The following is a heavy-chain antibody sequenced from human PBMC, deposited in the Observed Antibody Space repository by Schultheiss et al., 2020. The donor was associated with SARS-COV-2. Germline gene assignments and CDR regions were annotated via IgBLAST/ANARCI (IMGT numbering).Heavy chain of an antibody. J-gene: IGHJ6*02. Sequence: SETLSLTCAVYGGSFSGYYWSWIRQPPGKGLEWIGYIYYSGSTYYNPSLKSRVSTSADTSKNQFSLKLNSVTAADTAVYYCARVPGGDYGPYYYNMDVWGQGTTVTVSS. V-gene: IGHV4-34*01. CDR1: GGSFSGYY. CDR2: IYYSGST. D-gene: IGHD4-17*01. CDR3: ARVPGGDYGPYYYNMDV.